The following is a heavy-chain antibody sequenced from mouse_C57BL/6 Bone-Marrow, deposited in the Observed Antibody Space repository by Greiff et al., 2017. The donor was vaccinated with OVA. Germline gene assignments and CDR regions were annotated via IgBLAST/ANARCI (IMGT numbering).Heavy chain of an antibody. CDR3: ARLGFYDYDVGY. D-gene: IGHD2-4*01. CDR2: IDPSDSET. Sequence: QVQLQQPGAELVRPGSSVKLSCKASGYTFTSYWMHWVKQRPIQGLEWIGNIDPSDSETHYNQKFKDKATLTVDKSSSTAYMQLSSLTSGDSAVYYCARLGFYDYDVGYWGQGTLVTVSA. V-gene: IGHV1-52*01. J-gene: IGHJ3*01. CDR1: GYTFTSYW.